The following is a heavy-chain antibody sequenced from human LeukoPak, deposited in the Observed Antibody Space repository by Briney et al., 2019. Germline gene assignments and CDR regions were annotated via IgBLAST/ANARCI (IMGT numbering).Heavy chain of an antibody. Sequence: GGSLRLSCAASGFTFSNSWMHWVRQVPGKGLLWVPRISSDGSSSIYADSVKGRFTISRDNAKNTLYLQMNSLRAEDTAVYYCARMATAFDYWGQGTLVTVSS. D-gene: IGHD1-1*01. J-gene: IGHJ4*02. CDR1: GFTFSNSW. CDR2: ISSDGSSS. CDR3: ARMATAFDY. V-gene: IGHV3-74*01.